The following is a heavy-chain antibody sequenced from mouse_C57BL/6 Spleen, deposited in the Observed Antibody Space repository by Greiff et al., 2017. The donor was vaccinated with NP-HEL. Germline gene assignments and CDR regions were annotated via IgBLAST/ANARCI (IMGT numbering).Heavy chain of an antibody. J-gene: IGHJ4*01. D-gene: IGHD1-1*01. CDR2: IYPSDSET. Sequence: VQLQQPGAELVRPGSSVKLSCKASGYTFTSYWMDWVKQRPGQGLEWIGNIYPSDSETHYNQQFKDKATLTVDKSSSTAYMQLSGLTSEDSAVYYCARGYYGSSYPYAMDYWGQGTSVTVSS. CDR3: ARGYYGSSYPYAMDY. CDR1: GYTFTSYW. V-gene: IGHV1-61*01.